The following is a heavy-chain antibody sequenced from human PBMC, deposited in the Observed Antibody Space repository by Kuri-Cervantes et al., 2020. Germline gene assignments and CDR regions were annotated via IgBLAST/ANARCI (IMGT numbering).Heavy chain of an antibody. CDR2: ISYDGSNK. CDR3: ANIVVVPAAIPADY. J-gene: IGHJ4*02. CDR1: GFTFSSYA. D-gene: IGHD2-2*02. V-gene: IGHV3-30-3*01. Sequence: GESLKISCAASGFTFSSYAMHWVRQAPGKGLEWVAVISYDGSNKYYADSVKGRFTISRDNSKNTLYLQMNSLRAEDTAVYYCANIVVVPAAIPADYWGQGTLVTVSS.